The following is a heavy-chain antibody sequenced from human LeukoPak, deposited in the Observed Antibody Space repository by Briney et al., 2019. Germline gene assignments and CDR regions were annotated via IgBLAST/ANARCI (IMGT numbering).Heavy chain of an antibody. D-gene: IGHD3-10*01. CDR3: ARVLNPWFGEFTFDY. V-gene: IGHV4-59*01. CDR2: IYYSGST. J-gene: IGHJ4*02. Sequence: SETLSLTCTVSGDSISSYYWSWIRQPPGKRLEWIGYIYYSGSTNYNPSLKSRLTISLDTSKNQFSLKLSSVTAADTAVYYCARVLNPWFGEFTFDYWGQGALVIVSS. CDR1: GDSISSYY.